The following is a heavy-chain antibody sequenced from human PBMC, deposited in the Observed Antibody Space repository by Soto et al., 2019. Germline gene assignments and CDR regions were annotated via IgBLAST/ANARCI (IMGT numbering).Heavy chain of an antibody. V-gene: IGHV3-53*02. J-gene: IGHJ6*02. D-gene: IGHD6-25*01. CDR2: IYSAGHT. CDR1: GFIVSGRY. CDR3: ARDHSGSAYSMDV. Sequence: EVQLVETGGGLIQPGGSLRLSCAASGFIVSGRYMSWVRQAPGKGLEWVSVIYSAGHTYYADSVKGRFTISRDNSKNTLYLQMNSLRAEDTAVYYCARDHSGSAYSMDVWGQGTTVTVSS.